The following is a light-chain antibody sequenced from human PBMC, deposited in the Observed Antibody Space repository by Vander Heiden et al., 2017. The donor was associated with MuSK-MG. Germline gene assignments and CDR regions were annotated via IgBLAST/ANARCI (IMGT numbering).Light chain of an antibody. V-gene: IGLV1-44*01. J-gene: IGLJ3*02. Sequence: QSVLTQPPSASGTPGQRVPISCSGSSSTIGSNPVNWYQQLPGAAPKLLINSNTLRPSGVPDRFSGSTSGTSASLAISGLQPEDEADYYCSAWHDSLSGWVFGGGTKLTVL. CDR2: SNT. CDR1: SSTIGSNP. CDR3: SAWHDSLSGWV.